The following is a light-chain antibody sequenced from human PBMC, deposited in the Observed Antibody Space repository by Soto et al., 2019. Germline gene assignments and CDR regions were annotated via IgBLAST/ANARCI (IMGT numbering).Light chain of an antibody. CDR3: QQYINGYT. V-gene: IGKV3-15*01. CDR1: QSVSTS. CDR2: SAS. J-gene: IGKJ2*01. Sequence: EVVMTQSPATLSVFPGERVTLSCRASQSVSTSLAWYQQKPGQAPRLLIYSASTRATGIPARFSGGGSGTEFTLTIRSLESEDFAVYYCQQYINGYTFGQGTKLEIK.